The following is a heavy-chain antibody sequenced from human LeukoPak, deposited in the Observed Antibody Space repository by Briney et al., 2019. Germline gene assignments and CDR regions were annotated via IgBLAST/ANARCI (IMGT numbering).Heavy chain of an antibody. CDR3: ARDSSTSCYLDY. V-gene: IGHV3-30-3*01. CDR1: GFTFSSYA. J-gene: IGHJ4*02. Sequence: PGGSLRLSCAASGFTFSSYAMHWVRQAPGKGLEWVAVISYDGSNKYYADSVKGRFTISRDNSKNTLYLQMNSLRAEDTAVYYCARDSSTSCYLDYWGQGTLVTVSS. CDR2: ISYDGSNK. D-gene: IGHD2-2*01.